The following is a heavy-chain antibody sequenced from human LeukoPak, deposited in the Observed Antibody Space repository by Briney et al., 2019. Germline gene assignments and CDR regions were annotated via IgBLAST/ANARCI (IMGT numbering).Heavy chain of an antibody. V-gene: IGHV3-7*05. D-gene: IGHD6-6*01. CDR3: ARFGTSSSRFFDQ. Sequence: GGSLRLSCAASGFTFSSYWMSWVRQAPGKGLEWVANIKQDGSEKYYVDSVKGRFTISRDNAKNSLYLQMNSLRAEDTAVYYCARFGTSSSRFFDQWGQGTLVTVSS. J-gene: IGHJ4*02. CDR2: IKQDGSEK. CDR1: GFTFSSYW.